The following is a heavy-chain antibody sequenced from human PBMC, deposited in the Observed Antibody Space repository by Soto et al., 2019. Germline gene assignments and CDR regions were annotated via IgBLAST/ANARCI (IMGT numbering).Heavy chain of an antibody. CDR3: TRVLGYPFEPGKTRYYAMDV. J-gene: IGHJ6*02. Sequence: QVQLVQSGAEVKKPGSSVKVSCKTSGGTFSKAAINWVRQAPGQGLEWMGLIIPVFGSPIYAQKFQGRITSNADESTSTAFMDLSSLRTEDTAVYYCTRVLGYPFEPGKTRYYAMDVWGQGTTVSVSS. CDR1: GGTFSKAA. CDR2: IIPVFGSP. D-gene: IGHD1-1*01. V-gene: IGHV1-69*01.